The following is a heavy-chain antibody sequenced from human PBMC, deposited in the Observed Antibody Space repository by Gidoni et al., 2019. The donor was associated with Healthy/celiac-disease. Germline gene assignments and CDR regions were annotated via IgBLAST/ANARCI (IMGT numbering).Heavy chain of an antibody. V-gene: IGHV3-11*06. CDR2: ISSSSSYT. J-gene: IGHJ4*02. D-gene: IGHD6-19*01. Sequence: QVQLVESGGGLVKPGGSLRLSCAAAGFTFSDYYMSWIRQAPGKGLEWVSYISSSSSYTNYADSVKSRFTISRDNAKNSLYLQMNSLRAEDTAVYYCARVNSVEEDYWGQGTLVTVSS. CDR1: GFTFSDYY. CDR3: ARVNSVEEDY.